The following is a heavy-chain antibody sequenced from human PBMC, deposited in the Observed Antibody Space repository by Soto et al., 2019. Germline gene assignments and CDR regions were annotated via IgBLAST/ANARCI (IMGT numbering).Heavy chain of an antibody. D-gene: IGHD2-2*01. CDR1: GFTFINYA. CDR2: VSGGGETT. CDR3: ARKVPRSTSLPIYGYFDL. Sequence: EVQLLESGGGLVQPGGSLRLSCEGSGFTFINYAMNWVRQAPGKGLKWVSAVSGGGETTFYGDSVNGRFTISRDNSKNTVSLQINSLGVDVTAVNYCARKVPRSTSLPIYGYFDLWRRGNLFNVSS. V-gene: IGHV3-23*01. J-gene: IGHJ2*01.